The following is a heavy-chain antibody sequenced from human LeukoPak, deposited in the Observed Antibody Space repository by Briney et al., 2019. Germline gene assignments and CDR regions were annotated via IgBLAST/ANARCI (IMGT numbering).Heavy chain of an antibody. CDR3: GSGKIFQYFDWHNNWFDP. J-gene: IGHJ5*02. CDR1: GGSFSGYY. Sequence: SETLSLTCAVYGGSFSGYYWSWIRQPPGKGLEWIGEINHGGSTNYNPSLKSRVTISVDTSKNQFSLKLTSVTAADTAVYYCGSGKIFQYFDWHNNWFDPWGQGTLVTVSS. V-gene: IGHV4-34*01. CDR2: INHGGST. D-gene: IGHD3-9*01.